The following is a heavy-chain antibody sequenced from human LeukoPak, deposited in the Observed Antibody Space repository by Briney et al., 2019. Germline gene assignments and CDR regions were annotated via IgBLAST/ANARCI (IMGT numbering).Heavy chain of an antibody. CDR1: GFTFSRYA. Sequence: GGSLRFYCAASGFTFSRYAMHWVRQAPGKGLEGVAIIWCDGSNKNYVDSVKGRFTISRDTSKNTLYLRMNSLRAEDTVVYYCARVDTAMGSLDYGGQGIRVSV. CDR3: ARVDTAMGSLDY. CDR2: IWCDGSNK. V-gene: IGHV3-33*01. D-gene: IGHD5-18*01. J-gene: IGHJ4*02.